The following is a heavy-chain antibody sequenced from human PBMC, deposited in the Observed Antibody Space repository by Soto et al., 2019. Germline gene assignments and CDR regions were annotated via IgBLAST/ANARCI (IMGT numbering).Heavy chain of an antibody. Sequence: PSETLSLTCAVYGGSFSGYYWSWIRQPPGKGLEWIGEINHSGSTNYNPSLKSRVTISVDTSKNQFSLKLSSVTAADTAVYYCARGKGLYYDSSGYGYYFDYWGQGTLVTVSS. CDR2: INHSGST. D-gene: IGHD3-22*01. J-gene: IGHJ4*02. CDR1: GGSFSGYY. V-gene: IGHV4-34*01. CDR3: ARGKGLYYDSSGYGYYFDY.